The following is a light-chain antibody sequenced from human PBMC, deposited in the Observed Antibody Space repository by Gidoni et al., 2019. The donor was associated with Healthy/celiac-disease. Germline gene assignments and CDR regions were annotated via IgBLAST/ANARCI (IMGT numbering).Light chain of an antibody. CDR2: AAS. CDR1: QSISSY. Sequence: DFQMTQSPSSLSASVGDRVTITCRASQSISSYLNWYQQKPGKAPKLLIHAASSLQSGVPSRFSGSGSGTDFTLTISSLQPEDFATYYCQQSYSTPFTFGPGTKVDIK. V-gene: IGKV1-39*01. CDR3: QQSYSTPFT. J-gene: IGKJ3*01.